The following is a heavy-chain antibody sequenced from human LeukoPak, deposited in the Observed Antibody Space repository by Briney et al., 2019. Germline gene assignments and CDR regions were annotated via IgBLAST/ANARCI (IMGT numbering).Heavy chain of an antibody. V-gene: IGHV1-69*13. Sequence: ASVKVSCKASGGTFSSYAISWVRQAPGQGLEWMGGIMPIFGTANYAQKFQGRVTITADESTSTAYMELSSLRSEDTAVYYCARFHISGDSFDYWGQGTLVTVSS. D-gene: IGHD3-10*01. J-gene: IGHJ4*02. CDR2: IMPIFGTA. CDR3: ARFHISGDSFDY. CDR1: GGTFSSYA.